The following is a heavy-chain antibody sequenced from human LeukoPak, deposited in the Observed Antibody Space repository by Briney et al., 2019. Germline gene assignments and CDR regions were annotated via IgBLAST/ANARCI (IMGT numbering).Heavy chain of an antibody. J-gene: IGHJ4*02. CDR2: ISGSGDT. CDR1: GFSYSSYA. CDR3: AKEGGYNYGYLDS. V-gene: IGHV3-23*01. D-gene: IGHD5-18*01. Sequence: GGSLRLSCVVSGFSYSSYAMSWVRQAPGKGLEGVSTISGSGDTYYVDSVKGQFTISRDNSKNTLYLQMNSLRAEDTAVYYCAKEGGYNYGYLDSWGQGTLVTVSS.